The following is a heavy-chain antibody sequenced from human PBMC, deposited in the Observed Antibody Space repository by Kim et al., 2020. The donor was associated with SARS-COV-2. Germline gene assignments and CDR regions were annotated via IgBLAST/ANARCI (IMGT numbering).Heavy chain of an antibody. J-gene: IGHJ6*02. CDR3: ARDRQQPFYYGMDV. CDR1: GGSISSYY. CDR2: IYYSGST. V-gene: IGHV4-59*13. Sequence: SETLSLTCTVSGGSISSYYWSWIRQPPGKGLEWIGYIYYSGSTNYNPSLKSRVTISVDTSKNQFSLKLSSVTAADTAVYYCARDRQQPFYYGMDVWGQGTTVTVSS. D-gene: IGHD6-13*01.